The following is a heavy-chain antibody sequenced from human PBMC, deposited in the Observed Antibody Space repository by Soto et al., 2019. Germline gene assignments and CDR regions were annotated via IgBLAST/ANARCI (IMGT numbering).Heavy chain of an antibody. CDR2: IFYSGTT. V-gene: IGHV4-59*03. D-gene: IGHD6-13*01. Sequence: SETLSLTCAVSGDSMNNYCWSWIRQAPGRTLEWIGNIFYSGTTTYNPSLESRVTMSVVTSRNQFFLQLHAVGAADTAVYYCAKYRRTTVEGYTLDFWGRGIMVTVYS. CDR1: GDSMNNYC. J-gene: IGHJ4*02. CDR3: AKYRRTTVEGYTLDF.